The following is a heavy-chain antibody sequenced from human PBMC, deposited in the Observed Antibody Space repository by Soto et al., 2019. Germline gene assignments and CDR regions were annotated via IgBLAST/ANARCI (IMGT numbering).Heavy chain of an antibody. J-gene: IGHJ6*02. D-gene: IGHD3-3*01. CDR3: AREGSYDFWSGSSPKQYYYYYGMDV. CDR1: GGSISSYY. Sequence: SETLSLTCTVSGGSISSYYWSWIRQPAGKGLEWIGRIYTSGSTNYNPSLKSRVTMSVDTSKNQFSLKLSSVTAADTAVYYCAREGSYDFWSGSSPKQYYYYYGMDVWGQGTTVTVSS. CDR2: IYTSGST. V-gene: IGHV4-4*07.